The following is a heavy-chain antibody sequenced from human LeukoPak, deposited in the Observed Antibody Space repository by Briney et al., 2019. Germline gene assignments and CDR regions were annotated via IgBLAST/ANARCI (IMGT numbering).Heavy chain of an antibody. CDR2: ISGSGGST. CDR3: AKDYYDSSGYYYEGEGFDY. Sequence: PGGSLRLSCAASGFTFSSYAMSWVRQAPGKGLEWVSAISGSGGSTYYAGSVKGRFTISRDNSKNTLYLQMNSLRAEDTAVYYCAKDYYDSSGYYYEGEGFDYWGQGTLVTVSS. D-gene: IGHD3-22*01. CDR1: GFTFSSYA. J-gene: IGHJ4*02. V-gene: IGHV3-23*01.